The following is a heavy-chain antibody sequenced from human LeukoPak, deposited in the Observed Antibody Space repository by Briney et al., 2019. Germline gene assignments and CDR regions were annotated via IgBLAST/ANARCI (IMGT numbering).Heavy chain of an antibody. J-gene: IGHJ4*02. CDR3: AREGEYSGYDYYFDY. V-gene: IGHV1-3*03. D-gene: IGHD5-12*01. CDR1: GYTFTSYA. Sequence: WASVKVSCKASGYTFTSYAMHWVRQAPGQRLEWMGWINAGNGNTKYSQEFQGRVTITRDTSASTAYMELSSLRSEDMAVYYCAREGEYSGYDYYFDYWGQGTLVTVSS. CDR2: INAGNGNT.